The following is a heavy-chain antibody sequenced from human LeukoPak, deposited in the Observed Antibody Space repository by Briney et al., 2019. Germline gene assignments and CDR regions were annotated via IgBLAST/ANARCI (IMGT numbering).Heavy chain of an antibody. CDR1: GFTFSTYW. CDR3: ARVRDGYKPPKLSSYYYMDV. V-gene: IGHV3-7*01. Sequence: PGGSLRLSCAASGFTFSTYWMSWVRQAPGKGLEWVANIKQDGSEKDYVDSVKGRFTISRDNAKNSLYLQMNSLRAEDTAVYYCARVRDGYKPPKLSSYYYMDVWGKGTTVTISS. D-gene: IGHD5-24*01. J-gene: IGHJ6*03. CDR2: IKQDGSEK.